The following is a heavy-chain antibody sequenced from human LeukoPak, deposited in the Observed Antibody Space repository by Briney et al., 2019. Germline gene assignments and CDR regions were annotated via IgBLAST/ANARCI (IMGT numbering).Heavy chain of an antibody. CDR3: ARRLTYDSRAYYCLDY. CDR1: GYXFTSYW. CDR2: IFPGDSDT. Sequence: GESLKISCNGSGYXFTSYWICWVRQKPGKGLEWMGIIFPGDSDTRYSPSFQGQVTISADKSISTAYLQWSSLKASDTAMYYCARRLTYDSRAYYCLDYWGQGTLVAVSS. J-gene: IGHJ4*02. D-gene: IGHD3-22*01. V-gene: IGHV5-51*01.